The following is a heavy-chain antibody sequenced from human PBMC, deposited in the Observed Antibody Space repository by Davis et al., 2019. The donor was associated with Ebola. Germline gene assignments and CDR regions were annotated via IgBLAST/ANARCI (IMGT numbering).Heavy chain of an antibody. J-gene: IGHJ6*04. Sequence: AASVKVSCKASGYTFTSYGISWVRQAPGQGLEWMGWISAYNGNTNYAQKPQGRVTMTTDTSTSTAYMELRSLRSDDTAVYYCAREAPPNTYYYYGMDVWGKGTTVTVSS. CDR3: AREAPPNTYYYYGMDV. D-gene: IGHD1-14*01. V-gene: IGHV1-18*01. CDR2: ISAYNGNT. CDR1: GYTFTSYG.